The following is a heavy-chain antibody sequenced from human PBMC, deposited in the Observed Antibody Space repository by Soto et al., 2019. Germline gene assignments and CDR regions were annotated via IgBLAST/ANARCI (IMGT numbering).Heavy chain of an antibody. CDR1: GDSISSGDYY. J-gene: IGHJ6*02. V-gene: IGHV4-61*08. CDR2: IYYSGST. D-gene: IGHD3-10*01. CDR3: AREVWFGERYGMDV. Sequence: PSETLSLTCTVSGDSISSGDYYWSWIRQSPGKGLAWIGYIYYSGSTNYNPSLKSRVTISVDTSKNQFSLKLSSVTAADTAVYYCAREVWFGERYGMDVWGQGTTVTVSS.